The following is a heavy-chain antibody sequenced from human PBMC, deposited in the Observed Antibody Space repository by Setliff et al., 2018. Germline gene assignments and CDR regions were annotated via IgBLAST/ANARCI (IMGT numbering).Heavy chain of an antibody. CDR1: GGSFSTYY. J-gene: IGHJ4*02. Sequence: PSETLSLTCAVYGGSFSTYYWSWIRQPPGKGLEWIGEISHSGSTNYNPSLQSRVAISVDTSKNYFSLDVSSVTAADTAVYYCVRESRSTWYRRDFWGQGTLVTVSS. CDR3: VRESRSTWYRRDF. CDR2: ISHSGST. D-gene: IGHD6-13*01. V-gene: IGHV4-34*01.